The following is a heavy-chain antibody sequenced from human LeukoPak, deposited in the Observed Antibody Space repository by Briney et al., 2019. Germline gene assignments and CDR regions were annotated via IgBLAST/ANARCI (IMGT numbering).Heavy chain of an antibody. CDR3: ALYLPPGQHYYFDY. J-gene: IGHJ4*02. V-gene: IGHV5-51*01. D-gene: IGHD3-16*01. CDR2: IYPGDSDT. Sequence: GESLKISCKGSGYSFTSYWIGWGRQLPGKGLEWMGIIYPGDSDTRYSPSFKGQVTISADKSISTAYLQWSSLKASDTAMYYCALYLPPGQHYYFDYWGQGTLVTVSS. CDR1: GYSFTSYW.